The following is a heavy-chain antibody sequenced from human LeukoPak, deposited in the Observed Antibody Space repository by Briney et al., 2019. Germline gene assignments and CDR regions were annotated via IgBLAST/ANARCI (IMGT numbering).Heavy chain of an antibody. CDR1: GLTFGDYA. V-gene: IGHV3-43*02. CDR2: ISGDGGST. Sequence: GGSLTLSCSASGLTFGDYAMQWVRQAPGRGLEWVSLISGDGGSTSYADPVKGRFTISRHNSKNSLYLQMNSLRTEDAALYYWGRLGAWGTLFDDWCQGTLVTVSS. J-gene: IGHJ4*02. CDR3: GRLGAWGTLFDD. D-gene: IGHD3-16*01.